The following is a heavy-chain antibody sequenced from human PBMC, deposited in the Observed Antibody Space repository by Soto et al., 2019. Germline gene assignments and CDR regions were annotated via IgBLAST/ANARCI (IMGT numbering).Heavy chain of an antibody. Sequence: SGPTLVKPTQTLTLTCTFSGFSLSTSGVGVGWIRQPPGKAREWLALMYWDDDKRYSPSLKRRLTITKDTSKNPVVLTMTNMDPVDTATYYCSHSLHIYYGSGRYYFDYWGQGTLVTVSS. V-gene: IGHV2-5*02. CDR2: MYWDDDK. D-gene: IGHD3-10*01. CDR3: SHSLHIYYGSGRYYFDY. CDR1: GFSLSTSGVG. J-gene: IGHJ4*02.